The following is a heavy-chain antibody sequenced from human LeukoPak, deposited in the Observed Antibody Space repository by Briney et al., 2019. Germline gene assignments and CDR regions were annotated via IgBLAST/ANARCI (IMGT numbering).Heavy chain of an antibody. CDR2: IKQDGSEK. CDR1: GFTFISYW. V-gene: IGHV3-7*01. Sequence: GGSLRLSCAASGFTFISYWMSWVRQDPGKGLEWVANIKQDGSEKYYVDSVKGRFTISRDNAKNSLYLQMNSLRAEDTAVYYCARDYYDSSGYYHVGYFDYWGQGTLVTVSS. CDR3: ARDYYDSSGYYHVGYFDY. D-gene: IGHD3-22*01. J-gene: IGHJ4*02.